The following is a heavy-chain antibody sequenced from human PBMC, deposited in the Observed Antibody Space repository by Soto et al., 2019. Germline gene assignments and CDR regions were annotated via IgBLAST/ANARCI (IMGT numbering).Heavy chain of an antibody. V-gene: IGHV3-23*01. CDR3: AKALIYDSSGYGAFDI. CDR1: GFTFSSYA. Sequence: GESLKISCAASGFTFSSYAMSWVRQAPGKGLEWVSAISGSGGSTYYADSVKGRFTISRDNSKNTLYRQMNSLRAEDTAVYYCAKALIYDSSGYGAFDIWGQGTMVTVSS. D-gene: IGHD3-22*01. CDR2: ISGSGGST. J-gene: IGHJ3*02.